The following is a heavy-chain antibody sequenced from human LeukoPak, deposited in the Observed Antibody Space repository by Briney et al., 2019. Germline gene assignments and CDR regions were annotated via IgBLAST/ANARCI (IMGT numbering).Heavy chain of an antibody. Sequence: KASETLSLTCTVSGGSISSYYWSWIRQPPGKGPEWIGYIYYSGSTNYNPSLKSRVTISVDTSKNQFSLKLSSVTAADTAVYYCARGILWFGERRGDYYYYMDVWGKGTTVTISS. D-gene: IGHD3-10*01. CDR3: ARGILWFGERRGDYYYYMDV. J-gene: IGHJ6*03. V-gene: IGHV4-59*01. CDR1: GGSISSYY. CDR2: IYYSGST.